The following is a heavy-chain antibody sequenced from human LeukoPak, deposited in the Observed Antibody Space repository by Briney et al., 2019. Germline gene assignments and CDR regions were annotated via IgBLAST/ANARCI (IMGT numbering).Heavy chain of an antibody. CDR1: GFTFSSYA. D-gene: IGHD2-2*01. Sequence: GGSLRLSCAASGFTFSSYAMNWVRQAPGKGLEWISYIRSTSSTIYYADSVKGRFTISRDNAKNSLYLQMNSLRAEDTAVYYCARRYCSGTSCSLDYWGQGTLVTVSS. CDR2: IRSTSSTI. J-gene: IGHJ4*02. CDR3: ARRYCSGTSCSLDY. V-gene: IGHV3-48*04.